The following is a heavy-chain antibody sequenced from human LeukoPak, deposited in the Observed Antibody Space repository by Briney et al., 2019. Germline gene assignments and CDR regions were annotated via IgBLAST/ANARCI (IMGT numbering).Heavy chain of an antibody. CDR3: ARLRGAAGQNFDY. Sequence: GESLKISFKGSGYRFTSYWIGWVRQMPGKGLEWMGIIYPGDSDTRYSPSFQGQVTISADKFISTAYLQWSSLKASDTAMYYCARLRGAAGQNFDYWGQGTLVTVSS. CDR1: GYRFTSYW. J-gene: IGHJ4*02. D-gene: IGHD6-25*01. CDR2: IYPGDSDT. V-gene: IGHV5-51*01.